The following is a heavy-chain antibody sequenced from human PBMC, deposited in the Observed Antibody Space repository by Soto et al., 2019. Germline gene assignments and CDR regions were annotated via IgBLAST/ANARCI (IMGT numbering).Heavy chain of an antibody. CDR2: ISSNSATK. CDR3: ARGGAARPDY. Sequence: GGSLRLSCAVSGFTFSNYGMNWVRQAPGKGLAWVSYISSNSATKEYADSVKGRFTISRDNAKKSLYLQMNSLRDEDTAVYYCARGGAARPDYWGQGTLVTVSS. CDR1: GFTFSNYG. J-gene: IGHJ4*02. V-gene: IGHV3-48*02. D-gene: IGHD6-6*01.